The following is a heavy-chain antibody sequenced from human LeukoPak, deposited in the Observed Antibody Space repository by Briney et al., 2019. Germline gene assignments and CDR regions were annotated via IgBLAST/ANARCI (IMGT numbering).Heavy chain of an antibody. CDR1: GGSFSGYY. J-gene: IGHJ4*02. CDR3: ARGLLGSGWYGIIDY. D-gene: IGHD6-19*01. Sequence: PSETLSLTCAVYGGSFSGYYWGWIRQPPGKGLEWIGEINHSGSTNYNPSLKSRVTISVDTSKNQFSLKLSSVTAADTAVYYCARGLLGSGWYGIIDYWGQGTLVTVSS. V-gene: IGHV4-34*01. CDR2: INHSGST.